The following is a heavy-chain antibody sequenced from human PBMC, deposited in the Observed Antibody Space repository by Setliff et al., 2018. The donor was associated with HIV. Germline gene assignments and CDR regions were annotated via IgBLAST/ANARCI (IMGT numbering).Heavy chain of an antibody. J-gene: IGHJ5*02. D-gene: IGHD2-2*01. CDR1: GDSISNNGYY. Sequence: PSETLSLTCTVSGDSISNNGYYWAWIRQPPGKGLEWIGCVYHRGTTYYNPSLKSRLAMSVDTSKNKFFLKLNSLTAADTAVYYCSLQHGRPMRWFDPWGPGTLVTLL. CDR2: VYHRGTT. V-gene: IGHV4-39*01. CDR3: SLQHGRPMRWFDP.